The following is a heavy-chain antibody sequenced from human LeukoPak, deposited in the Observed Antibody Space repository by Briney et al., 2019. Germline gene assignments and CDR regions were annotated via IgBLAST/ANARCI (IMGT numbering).Heavy chain of an antibody. CDR3: ARDNSGIDY. J-gene: IGHJ4*02. CDR2: IYSDGGST. D-gene: IGHD5-12*01. CDR1: GFTFSSYW. V-gene: IGHV3-74*01. Sequence: PGGSLRLSCAASGFTFSSYWMHWVRQVPGKGLVWVSHIYSDGGSTNYADSVKGRFTISRDNAKNMLYLQMNSLRAEDTAVYYCARDNSGIDYWGQGTLVTVSS.